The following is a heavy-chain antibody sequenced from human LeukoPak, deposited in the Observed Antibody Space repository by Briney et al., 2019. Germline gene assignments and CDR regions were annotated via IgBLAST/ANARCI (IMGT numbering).Heavy chain of an antibody. CDR3: ARLHWESGGIYFYYYMDV. Sequence: ASVKVSCKASGYSITTHDMHWVRQAPGQGLEWMASMNPNNGNTAYARKFQGRVTMTRDTSIGTAYLELSALRSEDTAVYYCARLHWESGGIYFYYYMDVWGKGTTVTVSS. CDR1: GYSITTHD. V-gene: IGHV1-8*01. J-gene: IGHJ6*03. D-gene: IGHD3-16*01. CDR2: MNPNNGNT.